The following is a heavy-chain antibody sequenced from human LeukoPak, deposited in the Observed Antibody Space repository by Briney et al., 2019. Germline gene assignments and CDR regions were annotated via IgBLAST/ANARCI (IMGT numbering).Heavy chain of an antibody. CDR1: GFTFSNAW. V-gene: IGHV3-48*01. D-gene: IGHD6-25*01. Sequence: GGSLRLSCAASGFTFSNAWMNWVRQAPGKGLEWVSYISSSSSTIYYADSVKGRFTISRDNAKNSLYLQMNSLRAEETAVYYCARVAGRSVDYWGQGTLVTVSS. CDR3: ARVAGRSVDY. J-gene: IGHJ4*02. CDR2: ISSSSSTI.